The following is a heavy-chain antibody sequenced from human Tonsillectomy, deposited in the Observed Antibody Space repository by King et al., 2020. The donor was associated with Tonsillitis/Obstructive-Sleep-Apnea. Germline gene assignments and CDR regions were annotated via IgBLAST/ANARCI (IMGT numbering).Heavy chain of an antibody. Sequence: QLVQSGAEVKKPGTSVKVSCQASGYTFTTYGISWVRQAPGQGLEWMGWISAYNGNTIYAQNLQGRVTMTTATSTSTAYMELRSLRSDDTAVYYCARDRGSAWYIDYWGQGTLVTVSS. D-gene: IGHD6-19*01. CDR2: ISAYNGNT. J-gene: IGHJ4*02. CDR1: GYTFTTYG. V-gene: IGHV1-18*01. CDR3: ARDRGSAWYIDY.